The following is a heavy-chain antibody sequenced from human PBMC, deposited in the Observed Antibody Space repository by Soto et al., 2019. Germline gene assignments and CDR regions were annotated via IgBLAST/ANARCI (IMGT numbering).Heavy chain of an antibody. D-gene: IGHD3-9*01. CDR2: IRQDGSEK. J-gene: IGHJ4*02. CDR3: ARDLDWAFDY. Sequence: PGWSLRLSCAASGFTFSAYWMNWVRQAPGKGPEWVANIRQDGSEKYYVDSVKGRFTISRDNAKNSLYLQMSSLRAEDTAVDYCARDLDWAFDYWGQGTLVTVSS. V-gene: IGHV3-7*01. CDR1: GFTFSAYW.